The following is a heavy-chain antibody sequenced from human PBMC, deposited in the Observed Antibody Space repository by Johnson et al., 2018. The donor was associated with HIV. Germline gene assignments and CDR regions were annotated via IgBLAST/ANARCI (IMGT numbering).Heavy chain of an antibody. CDR3: ARSGAASIAARGDAFDI. D-gene: IGHD6-6*01. CDR1: GFIFSDYY. Sequence: QVQLVESGGGLVRPGGSLRLSCAASGFIFSDYYMSWIRQAPGRGLDWVSYISTSGSTINYADSVKGRFTISRDNAKKSLYLQMNSLRAEDTAVYYCARSGAASIAARGDAFDIWGQGTMVTVSS. J-gene: IGHJ3*02. CDR2: ISTSGSTI. V-gene: IGHV3-11*04.